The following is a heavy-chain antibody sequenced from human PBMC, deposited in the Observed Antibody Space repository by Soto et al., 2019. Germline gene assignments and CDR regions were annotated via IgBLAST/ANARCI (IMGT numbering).Heavy chain of an antibody. CDR1: GYTFTVYY. Sequence: ASVKVSCKASGYTFTVYYMHWVRQAPGQGLEWMGWINPKSGGTMYPQKFQGRVTMTWDTSISTAYMALTRLRSDDTAVYYCARDLAKGGGSAGFDYWEQGTLVTVSS. CDR2: INPKSGGT. V-gene: IGHV1-2*02. D-gene: IGHD1-26*01. CDR3: ARDLAKGGGSAGFDY. J-gene: IGHJ4*02.